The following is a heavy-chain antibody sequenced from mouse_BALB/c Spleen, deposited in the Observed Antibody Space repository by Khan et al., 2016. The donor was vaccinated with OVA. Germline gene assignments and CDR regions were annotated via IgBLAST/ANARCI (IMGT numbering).Heavy chain of an antibody. J-gene: IGHJ4*01. CDR1: GFSLTSYA. CDR3: ARNQFPLSMDS. Sequence: QVQLQQSGPDLVAPSQSLSITCTVSGFSLTSYAIHWVRQPPGKGLEWLVVIWSDGRTTYNSALKSRLSISKDNSKSQVFLKIDSLQTDDTAMYYCARNQFPLSMDSWGQGTSVTVSS. CDR2: IWSDGRT. V-gene: IGHV2-6-2*01.